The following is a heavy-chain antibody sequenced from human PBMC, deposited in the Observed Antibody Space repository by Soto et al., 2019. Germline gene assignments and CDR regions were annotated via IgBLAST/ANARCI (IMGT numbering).Heavy chain of an antibody. CDR2: ISASGDAT. Sequence: EVQLLESGGNLVQPGGSLRLSCAASGFTFSTYAMSWVRQAPGQGLEWVSAISASGDATYYPDSVKGRFTISRDNSKNTLYLQMNSLRAEDTAVYYCAKEAIVGAIDWFDPWGQGTLVTVSS. D-gene: IGHD1-26*01. CDR3: AKEAIVGAIDWFDP. J-gene: IGHJ5*02. V-gene: IGHV3-23*01. CDR1: GFTFSTYA.